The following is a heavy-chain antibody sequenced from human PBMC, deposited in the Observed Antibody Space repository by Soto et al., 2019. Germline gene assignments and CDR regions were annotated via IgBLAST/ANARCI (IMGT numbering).Heavy chain of an antibody. CDR2: IYYSGST. CDR3: ARGGIPPSGYGIAYAMDV. D-gene: IGHD1-26*01. CDR1: GVSISGSRYY. J-gene: IGHJ6*02. V-gene: IGHV4-39*01. Sequence: SETLSLTCTVSGVSISGSRYYWGWIHQPPGRGLEWVGNIYYSGSTYYTPALKSRVTLSVDTSKNQFSLNLNSVTAADTAVYYCARGGIPPSGYGIAYAMDVWGQGTTVTVS.